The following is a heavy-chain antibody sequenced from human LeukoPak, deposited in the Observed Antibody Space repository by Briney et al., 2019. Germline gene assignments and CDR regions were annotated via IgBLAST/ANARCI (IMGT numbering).Heavy chain of an antibody. CDR1: GFTVSSNY. Sequence: GGSLRLSCAASGFTVSSNYMSWVRQAPGKGLEWVSVIYSGGSTYYADSVKGRFTISRDNSKNTLYLQMNSLRAEDTAVYYCARPAVSGWSLVYWGQGTLVTVSS. J-gene: IGHJ4*02. CDR3: ARPAVSGWSLVY. CDR2: IYSGGST. V-gene: IGHV3-53*01. D-gene: IGHD6-19*01.